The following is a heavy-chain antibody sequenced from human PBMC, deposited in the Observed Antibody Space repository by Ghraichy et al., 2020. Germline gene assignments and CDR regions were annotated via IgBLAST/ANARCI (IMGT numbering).Heavy chain of an antibody. Sequence: GESLNISCAASGFTFSSYGMHWVRQAPGKGLEWVAFIRYDGSNKYYADSVKGRFTISRDNSKNTLYLQMNSLRAEDTAVYYCAKDQSSSFDYWGQGTLVTVSS. CDR1: GFTFSSYG. CDR3: AKDQSSSFDY. V-gene: IGHV3-30*02. CDR2: IRYDGSNK. D-gene: IGHD6-13*01. J-gene: IGHJ4*02.